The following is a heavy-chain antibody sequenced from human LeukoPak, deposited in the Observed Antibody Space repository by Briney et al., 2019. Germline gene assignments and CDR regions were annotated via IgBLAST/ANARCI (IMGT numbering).Heavy chain of an antibody. CDR1: GFTFSSYA. CDR3: ARDLGGGDRTYFDY. V-gene: IGHV3-23*01. D-gene: IGHD3-16*01. Sequence: GGSLRLSCAASGFTFSSYAMSWVRQAPGKGLEWVSAISGSGGSTYYADSVKGRFTISRDNSKNTLYLQMNSLRAEDTAVYYCARDLGGGDRTYFDYWGQGTLVTVSS. CDR2: ISGSGGST. J-gene: IGHJ4*02.